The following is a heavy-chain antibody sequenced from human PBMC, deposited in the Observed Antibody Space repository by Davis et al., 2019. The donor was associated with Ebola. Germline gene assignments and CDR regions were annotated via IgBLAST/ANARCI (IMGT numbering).Heavy chain of an antibody. CDR3: ASHYRLPFDF. CDR2: MYTSGST. V-gene: IGHV4-4*07. D-gene: IGHD1-26*01. Sequence: SETLSLTCIVSGGSISSYYWSWIRQPAGRGLEWIGRMYTSGSTSYNPSLESRVTMSVDRSKNQFSLKLTSVTAADTAVYYCASHYRLPFDFWGQGTLVTVSS. J-gene: IGHJ4*02. CDR1: GGSISSYY.